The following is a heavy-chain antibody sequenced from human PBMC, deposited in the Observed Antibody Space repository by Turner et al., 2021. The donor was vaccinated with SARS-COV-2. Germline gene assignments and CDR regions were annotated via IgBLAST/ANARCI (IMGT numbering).Heavy chain of an antibody. D-gene: IGHD6-13*01. Sequence: VQLVESGGAMVQPGKSLRLSCAASGFSFKDYGMHWIRQSPGKGLEWVAVIWYDGSNKYYADSVKGRFTISRDNSKNTLYLQMNSLRAEDTAVYYCARQTDSSTWQTYYFDYWGQGTLVTVSS. V-gene: IGHV3-33*08. CDR3: ARQTDSSTWQTYYFDY. CDR1: GFSFKDYG. CDR2: IWYDGSNK. J-gene: IGHJ4*02.